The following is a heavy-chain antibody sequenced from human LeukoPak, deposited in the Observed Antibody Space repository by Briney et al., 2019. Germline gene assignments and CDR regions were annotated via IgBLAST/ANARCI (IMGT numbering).Heavy chain of an antibody. V-gene: IGHV4-39*07. Sequence: PSETLSLTCTVSGGSISSSGYYWGWIRQPPGKGLEWIGNIYYVGSTNYNPSLKSRVTILVDTSKNQFSLKLSSVTAADTAVYYCARGGSGYSYGYYYYYYMDVWGKGTTVTVSS. CDR2: IYYVGST. CDR1: GGSISSSGYY. D-gene: IGHD5-18*01. J-gene: IGHJ6*03. CDR3: ARGGSGYSYGYYYYYYMDV.